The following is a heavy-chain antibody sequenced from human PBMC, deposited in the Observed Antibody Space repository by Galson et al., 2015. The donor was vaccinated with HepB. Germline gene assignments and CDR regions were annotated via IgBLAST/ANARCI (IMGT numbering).Heavy chain of an antibody. D-gene: IGHD1-1*01. V-gene: IGHV3-7*03. J-gene: IGHJ4*02. CDR2: INQGGSQK. CDR1: GFTLSRFW. Sequence: SLRLSCAASGFTLSRFWMSWVRQAPGKGLEWVANINQGGSQKNYVDSVEGRFTISRDYAKNSLYLQMSSLRAEDTAVYYCASEPTKSNEGYWGQGTLVSVSS. CDR3: ASEPTKSNEGY.